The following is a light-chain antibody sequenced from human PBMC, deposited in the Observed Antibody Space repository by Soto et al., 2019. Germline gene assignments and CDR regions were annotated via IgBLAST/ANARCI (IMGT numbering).Light chain of an antibody. Sequence: EIVLTQSPGTLSLSPGERATLSCRASQSVSSSYLAWYQQKPGQAPRLLIYGASSRATGIPDRFSGSGSGTDFTLTISRLEPEDFVVYYCQQYGSPPQTFGQGTKVEI. J-gene: IGKJ1*01. V-gene: IGKV3-20*01. CDR1: QSVSSSY. CDR3: QQYGSPPQT. CDR2: GAS.